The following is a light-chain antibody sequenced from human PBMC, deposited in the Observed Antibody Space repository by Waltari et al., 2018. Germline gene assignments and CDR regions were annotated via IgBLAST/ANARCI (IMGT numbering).Light chain of an antibody. CDR2: ATS. CDR1: QTITS. J-gene: IGKJ4*01. V-gene: IGKV3-11*01. Sequence: IVLTQSPGTLSLSPGERATLSCRASQTITSLAWYQQTPGQAPRLLIHATSTRATGIPPRFTGSGSGTDFTLTINGLEPDDSAVYYCQQRSGWPLTFGGGTKVEIK. CDR3: QQRSGWPLT.